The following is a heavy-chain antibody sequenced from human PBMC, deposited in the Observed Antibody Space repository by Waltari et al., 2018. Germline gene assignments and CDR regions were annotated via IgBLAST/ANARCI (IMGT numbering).Heavy chain of an antibody. J-gene: IGHJ4*02. V-gene: IGHV4-61*09. CDR1: GGSIRTGSYY. Sequence: QVQLQESGPGLVKPSQTLSLTCTVPGGSIRTGSYYWSWIRQPAGKGLEWIGYIYTSGSTNYNPSLKSRVTISVDTSKNQFSLKLSSVTAADTAVYYCARAGTTSDYWGQGTLVTVSS. D-gene: IGHD1-7*01. CDR3: ARAGTTSDY. CDR2: IYTSGST.